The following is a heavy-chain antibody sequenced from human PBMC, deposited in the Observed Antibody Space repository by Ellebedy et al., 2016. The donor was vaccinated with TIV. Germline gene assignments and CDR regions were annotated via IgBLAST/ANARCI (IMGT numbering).Heavy chain of an antibody. CDR2: IDSSGIYI. V-gene: IGHV3-21*04. CDR3: ARERITMVRGAPPGGMDV. CDR1: GFTFSSYS. D-gene: IGHD3-10*01. J-gene: IGHJ6*02. Sequence: GGSLRLSXAASGFTFSSYSMNWVRQAPGKGLEWVSSIDSSGIYIYYSDSVKGRFTISRDNAKNTLYLQMNSLRAEDTAVYYCARERITMVRGAPPGGMDVWGQGTTVTVSS.